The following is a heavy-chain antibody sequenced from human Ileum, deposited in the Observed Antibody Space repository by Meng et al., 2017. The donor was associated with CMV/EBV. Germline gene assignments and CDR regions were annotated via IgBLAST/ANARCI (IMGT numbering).Heavy chain of an antibody. CDR3: AREKSSCTSSTCYGVDS. J-gene: IGHJ4*02. CDR2: IQTSGTT. D-gene: IGHD2-2*01. Sequence: QDPAPRSVNPPETLPLPSPASSASIRSYYWSWIRQSAGKGLELIGRIQTSGTTNYNPSLKSRVTLSLDTSKVQFSLKLTSVTAADTAVYYCAREKSSCTSSTCYGVDSWGQGTLVTVSS. CDR1: SASIRSYY. V-gene: IGHV4-4*07.